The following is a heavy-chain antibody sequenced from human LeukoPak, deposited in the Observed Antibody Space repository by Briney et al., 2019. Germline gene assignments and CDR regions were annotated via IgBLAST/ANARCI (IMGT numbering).Heavy chain of an antibody. CDR3: AHASDGANGAFDI. J-gene: IGHJ3*02. Sequence: GGSLSLSCAASGFIFSNSHMNWVRQAPGKGLEWVSYIQWGGNAIFYADSVKGRFTVSRDDAKNSLYLQMTSLRAEDTAVYYCAHASDGANGAFDIWGPGTMVAVSS. V-gene: IGHV3-48*01. D-gene: IGHD4/OR15-4a*01. CDR1: GFIFSNSH. CDR2: IQWGGNAI.